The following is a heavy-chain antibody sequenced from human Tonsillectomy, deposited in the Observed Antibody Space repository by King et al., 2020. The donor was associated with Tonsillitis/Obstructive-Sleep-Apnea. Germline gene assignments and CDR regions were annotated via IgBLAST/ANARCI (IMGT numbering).Heavy chain of an antibody. CDR3: ARTYCSGGSCYFPYYFDY. Sequence: QLVQSGAEVKKPGASVKVSCKASGYTFSSYGISWVRQALGQGLEWMGWISGYNGNTDYEQKFEGRVSMTTDTSTSTAYMELGSLRSDDTAVYYCARTYCSGGSCYFPYYFDYWGQGTLVTVSS. V-gene: IGHV1-18*01. J-gene: IGHJ4*02. CDR1: GYTFSSYG. D-gene: IGHD2-15*01. CDR2: ISGYNGNT.